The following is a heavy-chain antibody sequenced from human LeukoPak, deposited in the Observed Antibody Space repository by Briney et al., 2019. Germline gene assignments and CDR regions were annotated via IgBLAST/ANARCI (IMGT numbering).Heavy chain of an antibody. CDR3: ARGGHRRYYYTSGSAFDP. V-gene: IGHV1-24*01. CDR2: FDPEDGET. D-gene: IGHD3-10*01. Sequence: ASVKVSCKVYGYTLTELSMRWVRQAPGKGLEWMGGFDPEDGETIYAQKFQGRVTMTEDTSTDTAYMELSSLRSDDTAVYYCARGGHRRYYYTSGSAFDPWGQGTLVTVSS. CDR1: GYTLTELS. J-gene: IGHJ5*02.